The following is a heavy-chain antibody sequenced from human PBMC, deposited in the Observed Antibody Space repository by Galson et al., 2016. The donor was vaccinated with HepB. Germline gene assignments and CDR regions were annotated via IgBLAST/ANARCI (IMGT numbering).Heavy chain of an antibody. CDR2: IRSKTNTYAT. D-gene: IGHD5-12*01. CDR3: MSYRDDYLRGGD. CDR1: GFPFSGSA. Sequence: SLRLSCAVSGFPFSGSAIHWVRQASVKGLEWVGRIRSKTNTYATAYGESVKGRFTISRDDSRNTAYLQMNSLKTEDTAVYYCMSYRDDYLRGGDWGQGTLVTVSS. J-gene: IGHJ4*02. V-gene: IGHV3-73*01.